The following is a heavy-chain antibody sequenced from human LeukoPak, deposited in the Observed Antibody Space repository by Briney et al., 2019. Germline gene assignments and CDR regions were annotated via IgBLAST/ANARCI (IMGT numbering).Heavy chain of an antibody. V-gene: IGHV1-18*01. J-gene: IGHJ5*02. CDR2: IYNGNT. CDR3: ARGSSGTEGFDP. D-gene: IGHD6-19*01. CDR1: VYSFTKFG. Sequence: ASVKVSCKASVYSFTKFGISWVRQAPGRGLEWVGWIYNGNTKYTQSLQGRVTMTTDTSTSTAYMELRSLISDDTAVYYCARGSSGTEGFDPWGQGTLVTVSS.